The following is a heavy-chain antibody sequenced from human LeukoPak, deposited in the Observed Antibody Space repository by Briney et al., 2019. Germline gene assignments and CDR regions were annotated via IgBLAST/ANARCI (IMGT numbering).Heavy chain of an antibody. J-gene: IGHJ4*02. CDR3: ARGLYYYDSSGTLADDLLDY. CDR2: IIPILGIA. V-gene: IGHV1-69*04. CDR1: GGTFSSYA. D-gene: IGHD3-22*01. Sequence: SVKVSCKASGGTFSSYAISWVRQAPGQGLEWMGRIIPILGIANYAQKFQGRVTIPADKSTSTAYMELSSLRSEDTAVYYCARGLYYYDSSGTLADDLLDYWGQGTLVTVSS.